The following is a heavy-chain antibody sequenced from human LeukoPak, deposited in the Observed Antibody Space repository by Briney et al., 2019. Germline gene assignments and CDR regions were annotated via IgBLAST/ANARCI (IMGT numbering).Heavy chain of an antibody. V-gene: IGHV3-21*01. CDR1: GFTFSSYN. CDR3: ARGKTSQNIVTRKTYNWFDP. J-gene: IGHJ5*02. D-gene: IGHD2/OR15-2a*01. Sequence: GGSLRLSCAASGFTFSSYNMNWVRQAPGKGLEWVSSISSSSGYIYYADSVKGRFTISRDNAKNSLYLQMKSLRAEDTAVYYCARGKTSQNIVTRKTYNWFDPWGHGTLVTVSS. CDR2: ISSSSGYI.